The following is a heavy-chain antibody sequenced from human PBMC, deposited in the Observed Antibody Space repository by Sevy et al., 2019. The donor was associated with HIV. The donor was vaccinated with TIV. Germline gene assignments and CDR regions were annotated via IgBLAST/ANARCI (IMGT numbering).Heavy chain of an antibody. CDR1: QFNFDTYA. J-gene: IGHJ4*02. V-gene: IGHV3-33*01. CDR3: ATNMVHAGAYDSYFNF. CDR2: IWYDGSSK. Sequence: GGSLRLSCVASQFNFDTYAIHWVRQAPGKGLEWVAMIWYDGSSKDYAESVKGRFASSSDNSQNTAFLQMNSLRAEDTAVSYCATNMVHAGAYDSYFNFWGQGSLVTVSS. D-gene: IGHD3-10*01.